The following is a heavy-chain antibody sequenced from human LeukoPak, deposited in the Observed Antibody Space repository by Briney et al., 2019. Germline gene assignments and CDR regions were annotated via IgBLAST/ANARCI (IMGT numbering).Heavy chain of an antibody. CDR2: IHHSGST. V-gene: IGHV4-34*01. Sequence: PSETLSLTCAVYGGSFSGYYWSWIRQPPGKGLEWIGEIHHSGSTNYNPSLKSRVTISVDTSKNQFSLKLSSVTAADTAVYYCARGFYDFWSGYFPPAFDYWGQGTLVTVSS. CDR3: ARGFYDFWSGYFPPAFDY. D-gene: IGHD3-3*01. J-gene: IGHJ4*02. CDR1: GGSFSGYY.